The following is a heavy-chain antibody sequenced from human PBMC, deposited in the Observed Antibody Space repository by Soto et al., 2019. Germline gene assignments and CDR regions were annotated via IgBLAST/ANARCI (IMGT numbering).Heavy chain of an antibody. D-gene: IGHD6-19*01. CDR1: GGSISSYY. J-gene: IGHJ3*02. CDR2: IYYSGST. CDR3: ARDRYSSGWDDAFDI. Sequence: SETLSLTCTVSGGSISSYYWSWIRQPPGKGLEWIGYIYYSGSTNYNPSLKSRVTISVDTSKNQFSLKLSSVTAADTAVYYCARDRYSSGWDDAFDIWGQGTMVTVSS. V-gene: IGHV4-59*01.